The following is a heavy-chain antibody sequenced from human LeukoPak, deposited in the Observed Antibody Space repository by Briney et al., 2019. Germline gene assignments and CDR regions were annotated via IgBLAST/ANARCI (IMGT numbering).Heavy chain of an antibody. V-gene: IGHV3-23*01. CDR2: ISGSGGST. Sequence: PGGSLRLSCAASGFTFSSYAMSWVRQAPGKGLEWVSAISGSGGSTYYADSVKGRFTISRDDSRNTVYLQLNNLRVEDTAVYYCAKANWVSNADAVWWGQGTLVTVSS. J-gene: IGHJ4*02. D-gene: IGHD1-1*01. CDR3: AKANWVSNADAVW. CDR1: GFTFSSYA.